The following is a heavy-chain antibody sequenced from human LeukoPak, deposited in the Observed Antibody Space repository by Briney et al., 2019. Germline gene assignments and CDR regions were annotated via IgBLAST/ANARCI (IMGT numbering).Heavy chain of an antibody. V-gene: IGHV3-23*01. Sequence: GGSLRLSCAVSGFTFSSYAMSWVRQAPGKGLEWVSGISGSGGRPVYVDSVKGRFTISRDNSKNTLYLQMNSLRAEDSAVYYCARNQGNCSGGSCYRHAFDIWGQGTMVTVSS. CDR3: ARNQGNCSGGSCYRHAFDI. CDR1: GFTFSSYA. J-gene: IGHJ3*02. D-gene: IGHD2-15*01. CDR2: ISGSGGRP.